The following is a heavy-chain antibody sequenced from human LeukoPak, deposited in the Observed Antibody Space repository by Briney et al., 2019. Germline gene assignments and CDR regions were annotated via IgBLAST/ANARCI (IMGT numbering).Heavy chain of an antibody. CDR2: IYYSGST. Sequence: SETLSLTCTVSGGSINSYYWSWIRQPPGKGLEWIGFIYYSGSTYHNPSLKSRVTISVDTSKNQFSLKLSSVTAADTAVYYCARAPIVLMVYAYTGYYGMDVWGQGTTVTVSS. J-gene: IGHJ6*02. CDR3: ARAPIVLMVYAYTGYYGMDV. V-gene: IGHV4-59*12. CDR1: GGSINSYY. D-gene: IGHD2-8*01.